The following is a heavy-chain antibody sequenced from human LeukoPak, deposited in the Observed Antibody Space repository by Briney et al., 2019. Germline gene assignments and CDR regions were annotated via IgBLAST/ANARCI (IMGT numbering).Heavy chain of an antibody. D-gene: IGHD4-23*01. J-gene: IGHJ1*01. CDR1: GFTFSSYS. CDR3: ARDTTTVVKAEYFQH. Sequence: LTGGSLRLSCAASGFTFSSYSMNWVRQAPGKGLEWVSYISSSSSTIYYADSVKGRFAISRDNAKNSLYLQMNSLRAEDTAVYYCARDTTTVVKAEYFQHWGQGTLVTVSS. CDR2: ISSSSSTI. V-gene: IGHV3-48*04.